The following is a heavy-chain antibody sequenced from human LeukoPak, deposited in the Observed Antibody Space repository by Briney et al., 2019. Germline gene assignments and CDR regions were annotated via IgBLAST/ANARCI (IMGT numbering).Heavy chain of an antibody. CDR3: ARSQWLAPNYYGMDV. CDR1: GGSISSGDYY. D-gene: IGHD6-19*01. J-gene: IGHJ6*02. Sequence: SETLSLTCTVSGGSISSGDYYWSWIRQPPGKGLEWIGYIYYSGSTYYNPSLKSRVTISVDTSKNQFSLKLSSVTAADTAVYYCARSQWLAPNYYGMDVWGQGTTVTVSS. CDR2: IYYSGST. V-gene: IGHV4-30-4*01.